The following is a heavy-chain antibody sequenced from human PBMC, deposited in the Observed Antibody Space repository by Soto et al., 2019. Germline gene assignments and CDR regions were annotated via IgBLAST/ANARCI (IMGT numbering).Heavy chain of an antibody. CDR2: GYYSGGT. J-gene: IGHJ4*02. V-gene: IGHV4-39*01. CDR3: ASSTVRSNWYFDY. Sequence: SETLSLTCTVSGGSISSSSYYWGWIRQPPGKGLEYIGSGYYSGGTYYSPSLKSRVTISVDTSKNQFSLKLSSVTAADTAVYYCASSTVRSNWYFDYWGQRTLVTVSS. CDR1: GGSISSSSYY. D-gene: IGHD2-8*01.